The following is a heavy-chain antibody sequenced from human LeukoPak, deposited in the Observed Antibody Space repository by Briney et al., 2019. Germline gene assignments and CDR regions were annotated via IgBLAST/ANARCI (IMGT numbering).Heavy chain of an antibody. V-gene: IGHV4-59*01. Sequence: ASETLSLTCTVSGVSISSYYWSWIRQPPGKGLEWLGYIYYSGSTNYNPSLKSRVTISVDTSKNQFSLKLSSVTAADTAVYYCARESGDGYNTAWGQGTLVTVSS. CDR3: ARESGDGYNTA. D-gene: IGHD5-24*01. CDR1: GVSISSYY. CDR2: IYYSGST. J-gene: IGHJ5*02.